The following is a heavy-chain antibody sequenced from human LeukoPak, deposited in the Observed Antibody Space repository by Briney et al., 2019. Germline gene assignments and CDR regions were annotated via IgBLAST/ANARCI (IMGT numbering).Heavy chain of an antibody. Sequence: PGGSLRLSCAASGFTFSSYAMSWVRQAPGKGLEWVSAISGSGGSTYYADSVKGRFTISRDNSKNTLYLQMNSLRAEDTAVYYCARDPTYDILTGYTDYWGQGTLVTVSS. CDR2: ISGSGGST. J-gene: IGHJ4*02. V-gene: IGHV3-23*01. CDR1: GFTFSSYA. D-gene: IGHD3-9*01. CDR3: ARDPTYDILTGYTDY.